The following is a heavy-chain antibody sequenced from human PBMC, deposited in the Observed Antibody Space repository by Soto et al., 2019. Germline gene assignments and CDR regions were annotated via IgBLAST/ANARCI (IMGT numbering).Heavy chain of an antibody. CDR3: ARDPSNTSGYRIYFGA. V-gene: IGHV1-18*04. CDR2: ISTYNGDT. D-gene: IGHD6-19*01. CDR1: GYSFTTHA. J-gene: IGHJ5*02. Sequence: ASVKVSCKTSGYSFTTHAITWVRQAPGQGLEWMGWISTYNGDTNYAQKFQGRVTLTKDTSTSTAYMELRSLRSDDTAVYYCARDPSNTSGYRIYFGAWGPGTLGPLS.